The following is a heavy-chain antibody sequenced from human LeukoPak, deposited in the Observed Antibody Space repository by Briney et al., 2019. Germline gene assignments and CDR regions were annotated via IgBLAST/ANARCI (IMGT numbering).Heavy chain of an antibody. CDR2: ISYDGSNK. D-gene: IGHD4-17*01. Sequence: GGSLRLSCAASGFTFSSYAMHWVRQAPGKGLEWVAVISYDGSNKYYADSVKGRFTISRDNSKNTLYLQMNSLRAEDTAVYYCARDNGDYSYYMDVWGKGTTVTVSS. CDR1: GFTFSSYA. J-gene: IGHJ6*03. CDR3: ARDNGDYSYYMDV. V-gene: IGHV3-30*04.